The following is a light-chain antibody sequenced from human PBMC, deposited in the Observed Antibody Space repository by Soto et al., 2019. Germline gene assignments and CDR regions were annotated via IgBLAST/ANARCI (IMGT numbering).Light chain of an antibody. Sequence: DIQVTQSPSTLSASVGDSVTITCRTSGSISVYLKWYQHKPGTAPRLLIYAASNLQSGVPSRFSGRGSGTDFTFTITRLQPDDFATYYCQQSFRTPVSFGGGTKVEV. V-gene: IGKV1-39*01. CDR3: QQSFRTPVS. J-gene: IGKJ4*01. CDR2: AAS. CDR1: GSISVY.